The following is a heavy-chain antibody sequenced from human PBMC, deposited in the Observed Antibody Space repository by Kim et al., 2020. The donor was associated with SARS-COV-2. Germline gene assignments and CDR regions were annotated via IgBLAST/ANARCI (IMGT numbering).Heavy chain of an antibody. CDR2: IIPIFGTA. CDR1: GGTFSSYA. V-gene: IGHV1-69*13. D-gene: IGHD5-12*01. Sequence: SVKVSCKASGGTFSSYAISWVRQAPGQGLEWMGGIIPIFGTANYAQKFQGRVTITADESTSTAYMELSSLRSEDTAVYYCARGRDGYNFNWFDPWGQGTLVTVSS. J-gene: IGHJ5*02. CDR3: ARGRDGYNFNWFDP.